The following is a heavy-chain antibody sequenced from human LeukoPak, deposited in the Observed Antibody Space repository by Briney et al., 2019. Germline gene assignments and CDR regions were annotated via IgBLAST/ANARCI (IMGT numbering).Heavy chain of an antibody. CDR1: GGSISSSSYY. CDR2: IYYSGST. Sequence: SETLSLTCTVSGGSISSSSYYWSWIRQPPGKGLEWIGYIYYSGSTNYNPSLKSRVTISVDTSKNQFSLKLSSVTAADTAVYYCARDRGPGVGATGYYFHYWGQGTLVTVSS. D-gene: IGHD1-26*01. CDR3: ARDRGPGVGATGYYFHY. J-gene: IGHJ4*02. V-gene: IGHV4-61*01.